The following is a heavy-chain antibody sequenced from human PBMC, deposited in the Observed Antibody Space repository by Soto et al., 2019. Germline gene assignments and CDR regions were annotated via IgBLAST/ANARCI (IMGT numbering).Heavy chain of an antibody. CDR1: GYTLTELS. Sequence: ASVKVSCKVSGYTLTELSMHWVRQAPGKGLEWMGGFDPEDGETIYAQKFQGRATMTEDKSTDTAYMELSSLRSEDTAVYYCAALGYRAIDYWGQGTLVTVSS. J-gene: IGHJ4*02. CDR2: FDPEDGET. D-gene: IGHD4-4*01. V-gene: IGHV1-24*01. CDR3: AALGYRAIDY.